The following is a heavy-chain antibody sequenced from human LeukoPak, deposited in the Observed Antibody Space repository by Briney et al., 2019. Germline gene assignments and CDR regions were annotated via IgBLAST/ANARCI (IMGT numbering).Heavy chain of an antibody. CDR1: GGPISSSFYY. Sequence: SETLSLTCTVSGGPISSSFYYWGWIRQPPGKGLECIGSIYYSGNTFYNPSLKSRVTISVDTSKNQFSLKPSSVTAADTAVYYCARLPFGGLIAWGRGTLVTVSS. CDR3: ARLPFGGLIA. J-gene: IGHJ4*02. D-gene: IGHD3-16*02. V-gene: IGHV4-39*01. CDR2: IYYSGNT.